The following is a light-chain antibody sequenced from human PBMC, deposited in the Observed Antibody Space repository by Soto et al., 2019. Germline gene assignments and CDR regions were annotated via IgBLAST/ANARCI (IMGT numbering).Light chain of an antibody. V-gene: IGLV2-8*01. CDR2: EVS. Sequence: QSALTQPPSASGSPGQSVTISCTGTSSDVGAYNYVSWYQQHPGKAPKLMISEVSKRPSGVPDRFSGSKSGNTASLTISGLQPEDEADYYCCSYTSTYTLVFGGGTKLTVL. CDR3: CSYTSTYTLV. CDR1: SSDVGAYNY. J-gene: IGLJ3*02.